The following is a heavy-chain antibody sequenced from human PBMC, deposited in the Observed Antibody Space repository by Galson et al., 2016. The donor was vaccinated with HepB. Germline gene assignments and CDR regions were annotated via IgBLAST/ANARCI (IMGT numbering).Heavy chain of an antibody. CDR2: MYYSGRI. CDR1: GGSLSGYY. Sequence: ETLSLTCTVSGGSLSGYYWTWIRQPPGKGLEWIGYMYYSGRINYNPSLKNRITISVDTSKNQFSLKLSSVTAADTAVYYCARDQGGVRGIYSYYYMDVWGKGTTVTVSS. V-gene: IGHV4-59*01. J-gene: IGHJ6*03. CDR3: ARDQGGVRGIYSYYYMDV. D-gene: IGHD3-10*01.